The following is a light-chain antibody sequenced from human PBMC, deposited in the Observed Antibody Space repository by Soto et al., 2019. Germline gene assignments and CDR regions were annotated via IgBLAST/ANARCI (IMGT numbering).Light chain of an antibody. CDR1: VIGSIS. CDR3: QVWDSSSDHVI. CDR2: DDR. V-gene: IGLV3-21*02. J-gene: IGLJ2*01. Sequence: SCELTQPPSVSVAPGQTASITCGGNVIGSISVHWYQQKPGQAPVLVVFDDRDRPSGIPERFSGSNSRNTATLTISRVEAGDEADYYCQVWDSSSDHVIFGGGTKLTVL.